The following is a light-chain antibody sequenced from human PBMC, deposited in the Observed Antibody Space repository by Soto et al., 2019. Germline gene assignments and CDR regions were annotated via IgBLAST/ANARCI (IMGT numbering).Light chain of an antibody. CDR1: QSVSTY. CDR2: DAS. Sequence: EIVLTQSPATLSLSPGEIATLSCRASQSVSTYLAWYQQKPGQAPRLLIYDASTRATGIPARFSGSGSGTDFTLTISSLEPEDFAVYYCQQRSNWPPTWTFGQGNKVEIK. J-gene: IGKJ1*01. CDR3: QQRSNWPPTWT. V-gene: IGKV3-11*01.